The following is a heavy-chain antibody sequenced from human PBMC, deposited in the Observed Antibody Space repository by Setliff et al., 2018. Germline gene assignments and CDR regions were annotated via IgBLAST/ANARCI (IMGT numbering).Heavy chain of an antibody. Sequence: ASVKVSCKASGFTFTDSIVNWVRQAPGQGLEWVGWLSPYSGNTYSAQKFQGRVTLTTDTSTTTAYMELRSLTSGDTAVYYCRFWSSYYKNDYWAQGTLGTVS. J-gene: IGHJ4*02. CDR1: GFTFTDSI. CDR3: RFWSSYYKNDY. D-gene: IGHD3-3*01. V-gene: IGHV1-18*01. CDR2: LSPYSGNT.